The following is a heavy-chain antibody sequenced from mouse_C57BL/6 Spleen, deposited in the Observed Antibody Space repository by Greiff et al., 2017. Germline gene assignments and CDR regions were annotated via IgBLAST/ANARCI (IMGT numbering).Heavy chain of an antibody. D-gene: IGHD1-1*01. Sequence: QVQLQQPGAELVKPGASVKLSCKASGYTFTSYWMHWVKQRPGQGLEWIGMIHPNSGSTNYNEKFKSKATLTVDKSSSTAYMQLSSLTSEDSAVYYCARKLITTVGNFDYWGQGTTLTDS. CDR3: ARKLITTVGNFDY. J-gene: IGHJ2*01. CDR2: IHPNSGST. V-gene: IGHV1-64*01. CDR1: GYTFTSYW.